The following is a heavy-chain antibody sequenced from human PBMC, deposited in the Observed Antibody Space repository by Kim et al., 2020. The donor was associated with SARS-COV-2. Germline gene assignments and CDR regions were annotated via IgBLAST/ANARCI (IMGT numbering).Heavy chain of an antibody. J-gene: IGHJ5*02. D-gene: IGHD1-1*01. V-gene: IGHV4-39*07. CDR3: ARDNNEAISYH. CDR2: LSYTGAT. Sequence: SETLSLTCTVSGASVSSDDFHWGWIRQPPGKGLEWIGSLSYTGATNYNPSLKSRVTMSVVTSKNQVSLTVTSVTAADTAVYYCARDNNEAISYHWGQG. CDR1: GASVSSDDFH.